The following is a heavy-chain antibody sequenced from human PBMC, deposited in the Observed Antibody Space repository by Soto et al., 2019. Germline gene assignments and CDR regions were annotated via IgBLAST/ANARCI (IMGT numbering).Heavy chain of an antibody. CDR1: GFTFSSYG. J-gene: IGHJ4*02. CDR2: ISYDGSNK. V-gene: IGHV3-30*18. D-gene: IGHD3-22*01. CDR3: AKATHITMTPPLDY. Sequence: PGESLKISCAASGFTFSSYGMHWVRQAPGKGLEWVAVISYDGSNKYYADSVKGRFTISRDNSKNTLYLQMNSLRAEDTAVYYCAKATHITMTPPLDYWGQGTLVTVSS.